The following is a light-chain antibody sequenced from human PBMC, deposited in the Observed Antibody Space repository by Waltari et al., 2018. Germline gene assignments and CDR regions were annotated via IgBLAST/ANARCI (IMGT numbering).Light chain of an antibody. CDR2: AAS. CDR3: RQLNSYPRLT. V-gene: IGKV1-9*01. CDR1: QGISSY. J-gene: IGKJ4*01. Sequence: DIQLTKSPSFLSASVGDRVTLTCRASQGISSYLAWYQQKPGKAPKLLIYAASTLQSGVPSRFSGSGSGTEFTLTISSLQPEDFATYYCRQLNSYPRLTFGGGTKVEIK.